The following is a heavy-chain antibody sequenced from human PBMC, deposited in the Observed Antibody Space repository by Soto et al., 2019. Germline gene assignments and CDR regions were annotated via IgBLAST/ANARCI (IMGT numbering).Heavy chain of an antibody. J-gene: IGHJ6*02. CDR2: ISAYNGNT. CDR1: GYTFTSYG. V-gene: IGHV1-18*01. CDR3: ARGGCSGGSCYYYYYGMDV. Sequence: ASVKVSCKASGYTFTSYGISWVRQAPGQGLEWMGWISAYNGNTNYAQKLQGRVTMTTDTSTSTAYMELRSLRSDDTAVYYCARGGCSGGSCYYYYYGMDVWGQGTTVTVPS. D-gene: IGHD2-15*01.